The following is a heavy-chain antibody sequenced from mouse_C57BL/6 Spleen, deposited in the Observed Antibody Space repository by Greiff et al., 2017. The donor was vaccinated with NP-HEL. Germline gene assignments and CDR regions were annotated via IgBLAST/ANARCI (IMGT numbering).Heavy chain of an antibody. V-gene: IGHV1-26*01. CDR2: INPNNGGT. Sequence: EVQLQQSGPELVKPGASVKISCKASGYTFTDYYMNWVKQSHGKSLEWIGDINPNNGGTSYNQKFKGKATLTVDKSSSTAYMELRSLTSEDSAVYYCASAAQATWWFAYWGQGTLVTVSA. CDR1: GYTFTDYY. CDR3: ASAAQATWWFAY. J-gene: IGHJ3*01. D-gene: IGHD3-2*02.